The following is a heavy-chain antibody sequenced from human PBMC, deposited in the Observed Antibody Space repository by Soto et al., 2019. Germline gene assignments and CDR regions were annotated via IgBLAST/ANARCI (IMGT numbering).Heavy chain of an antibody. CDR2: FYYSGST. Sequence: SETLSLTCTVSGGSISSYYWSWIRQPPGKGLEWIGYFYYSGSTNYNPSLKSRVTISVDTSKNQFSLKLTSVTAADTAVYYCASGTYSGSYYYGMDVWGQGTTVTVSS. D-gene: IGHD1-26*01. CDR1: GGSISSYY. V-gene: IGHV4-59*01. J-gene: IGHJ6*02. CDR3: ASGTYSGSYYYGMDV.